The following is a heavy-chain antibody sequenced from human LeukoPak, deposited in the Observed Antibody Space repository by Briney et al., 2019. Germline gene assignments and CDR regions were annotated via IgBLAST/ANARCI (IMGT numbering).Heavy chain of an antibody. CDR3: AKAGIGVVGYFDY. CDR1: GFTFSSYA. D-gene: IGHD6-19*01. CDR2: IRGSGGGT. Sequence: GGSLRLSCAASGFTFSSYAMSWVRQAPGKGLEWVSAIRGSGGGTYNADSVKGRFTISRDNSKNTLYLRMNSLRDEDTALYYCAKAGIGVVGYFDYWGQGTLVTVSS. V-gene: IGHV3-23*01. J-gene: IGHJ4*02.